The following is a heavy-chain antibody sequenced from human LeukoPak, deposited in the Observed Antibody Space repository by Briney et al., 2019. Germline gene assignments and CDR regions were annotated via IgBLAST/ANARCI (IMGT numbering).Heavy chain of an antibody. Sequence: SVKVSCKASGGTFSSYTISWVRQAPGQGLEWMGRIIPILGIADYAQKFQGRVTITADKSTSTAYMELSSLRSEDTAVYYCARDVDSNYENYYFDYWGQGTLVTVSS. V-gene: IGHV1-69*04. CDR2: IIPILGIA. CDR3: ARDVDSNYENYYFDY. CDR1: GGTFSSYT. D-gene: IGHD4-11*01. J-gene: IGHJ4*02.